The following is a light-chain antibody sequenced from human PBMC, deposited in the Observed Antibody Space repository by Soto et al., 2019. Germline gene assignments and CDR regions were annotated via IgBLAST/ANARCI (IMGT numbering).Light chain of an antibody. CDR3: SSFTSSSTQV. J-gene: IGLJ3*02. V-gene: IGLV2-14*01. CDR1: SSDVGGYNY. Sequence: QSALTQPASVSGSLGQSITISCTGTSSDVGGYNYVSWYQQHPGKVPKLMIYEVSNRPSGVSNRFSGSKSANTASLTISGLQADDEADYYSSSFTSSSTQVFGGGTKLTVL. CDR2: EVS.